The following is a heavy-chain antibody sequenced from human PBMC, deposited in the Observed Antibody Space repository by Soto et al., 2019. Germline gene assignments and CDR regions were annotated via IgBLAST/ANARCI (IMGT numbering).Heavy chain of an antibody. CDR3: ARGRASGSYYLLDY. J-gene: IGHJ4*02. D-gene: IGHD3-10*01. CDR2: VNPNSGNI. V-gene: IGHV1-8*01. CDR1: GNTFTSYD. Sequence: ASVKVSCKASGNTFTSYDINWVRQATGHGLEWMGWVNPNSGNIGYAQKFQGRVTMTRDTAIRTAYMEVSRLRSDDTAVYYCARGRASGSYYLLDYWGQGTLVTVSS.